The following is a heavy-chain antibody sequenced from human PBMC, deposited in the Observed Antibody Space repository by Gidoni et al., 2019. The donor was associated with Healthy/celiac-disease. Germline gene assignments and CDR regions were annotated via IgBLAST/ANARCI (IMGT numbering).Heavy chain of an antibody. D-gene: IGHD3-22*01. CDR2: INPSGGST. Sequence: QVQLVQSGAEVKKPGASVKVSCQASGYTFTSYYMHWVRQAPGQGLEWMGIINPSGGSTSYAQKFQGRVTMTRDTSTSTVYMELSSLRSEDTAVYYCARDRHYYDSSGYTVYYYGMDVWGQGTTVTVSS. CDR3: ARDRHYYDSSGYTVYYYGMDV. J-gene: IGHJ6*02. V-gene: IGHV1-46*01. CDR1: GYTFTSYY.